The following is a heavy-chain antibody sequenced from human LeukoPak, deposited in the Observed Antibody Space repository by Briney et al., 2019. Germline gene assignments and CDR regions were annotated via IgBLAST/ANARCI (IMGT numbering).Heavy chain of an antibody. CDR2: INHSGST. Sequence: SETLSLTCAVSGGSIIRNKWWSGGRPPPGKGVEWIGKINHSGSTNYNNSLKSRVTISLDNSKNKLYLQMNTLRAADTAMYYCARWGYYFDYWGQGSLVTVSS. CDR3: ARWGYYFDY. D-gene: IGHD3-16*01. V-gene: IGHV4-4*02. CDR1: GGSIIRNKW. J-gene: IGHJ4*02.